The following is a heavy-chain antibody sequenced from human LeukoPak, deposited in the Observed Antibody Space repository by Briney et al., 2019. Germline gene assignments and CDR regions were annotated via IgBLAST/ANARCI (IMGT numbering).Heavy chain of an antibody. D-gene: IGHD6-13*01. Sequence: SETLSLTCAVYGGSFSGYYWSWIRQPPGKGLEWIGEINHSGSTNYNPSLKSRVTISVDTSKNQFSLKLSSVTAADTAVYYCARGVPKPYIAAAGALGHWGQGTLVTVSS. CDR3: ARGVPKPYIAAAGALGH. CDR2: INHSGST. CDR1: GGSFSGYY. J-gene: IGHJ4*02. V-gene: IGHV4-34*01.